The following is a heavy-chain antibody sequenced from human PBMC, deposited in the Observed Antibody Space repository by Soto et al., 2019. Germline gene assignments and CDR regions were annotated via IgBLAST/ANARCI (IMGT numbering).Heavy chain of an antibody. D-gene: IGHD3-3*01. J-gene: IGHJ4*02. CDR1: GYTFNSQY. Sequence: QVQLVQSGAEVKKPGASVKVSCKASGYTFNSQYMHWVRQAPGQGLEWMAMINPNGGSTTYAQRFQGRVTLTRDTSTSTVYMELSSLRSDDTAVYFCFRDVGDWGQGTLVSVSS. V-gene: IGHV1-46*02. CDR3: FRDVGD. CDR2: INPNGGST.